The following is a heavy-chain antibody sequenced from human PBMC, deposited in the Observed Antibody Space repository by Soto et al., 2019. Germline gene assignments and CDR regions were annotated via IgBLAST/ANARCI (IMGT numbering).Heavy chain of an antibody. Sequence: EVQLLESGGGLVQPGGSLRLSCAASGFTFNTYAMSWVRQAPGKGLEWVSAISGSGGKSYYADSVKGRFTISRDNSRNTLYLKMNSLRAEDTAVYYCARDLGCSSTTCSTYAVDVWGQGTTVTVSS. CDR2: ISGSGGKS. J-gene: IGHJ6*02. CDR1: GFTFNTYA. V-gene: IGHV3-23*01. CDR3: ARDLGCSSTTCSTYAVDV. D-gene: IGHD2-2*01.